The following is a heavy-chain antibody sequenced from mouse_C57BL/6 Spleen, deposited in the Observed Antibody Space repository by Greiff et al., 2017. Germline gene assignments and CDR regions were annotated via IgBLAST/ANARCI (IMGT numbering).Heavy chain of an antibody. CDR3: ARSEFAC. Sequence: VQLQQPGAELVRPGTSVKVSCKASGYAFTSYWIHWVKQRPGQGLEWIGVIDPSDSYTNYNQKFKGKATMTVDTSSSTPYMQLSSLTSADSAVYYGARSEFACWGKGTLVTVSA. V-gene: IGHV1-59*01. CDR2: IDPSDSYT. J-gene: IGHJ3*01. CDR1: GYAFTSYW.